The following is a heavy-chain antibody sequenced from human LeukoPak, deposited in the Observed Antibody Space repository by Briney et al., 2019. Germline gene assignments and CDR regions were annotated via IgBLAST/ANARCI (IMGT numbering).Heavy chain of an antibody. CDR3: ATSIAAAGPFDY. V-gene: IGHV1-69-2*01. J-gene: IGHJ4*02. D-gene: IGHD6-13*01. Sequence: ASVKVSCKASGYPFTDYYMHWVQQAPGKGLEWMGRVDPEDGETIYAEKFQGRVTITADTSTDTAYMELSSLRSEDAAVYYCATSIAAAGPFDYWGQGTLVTVSS. CDR1: GYPFTDYY. CDR2: VDPEDGET.